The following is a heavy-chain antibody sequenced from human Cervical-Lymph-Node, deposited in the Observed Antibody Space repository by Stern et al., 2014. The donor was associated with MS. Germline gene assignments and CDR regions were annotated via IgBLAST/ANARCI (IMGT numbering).Heavy chain of an antibody. CDR2: IYWDDDK. CDR3: AVRLTLYSSSWYSMHYFDY. J-gene: IGHJ4*02. CDR1: GFSFSTSGVG. V-gene: IGHV2-5*02. D-gene: IGHD6-13*01. Sequence: ESGPTLVKPTQTLTLTCTFSGFSFSTSGVGVGWIRQPPGKALEWLGLIYWDDDKRYSPSLKSRLTITKDTSKNQVVLTMTNMDPVDTATYYCAVRLTLYSSSWYSMHYFDYWGQGTLVTVSS.